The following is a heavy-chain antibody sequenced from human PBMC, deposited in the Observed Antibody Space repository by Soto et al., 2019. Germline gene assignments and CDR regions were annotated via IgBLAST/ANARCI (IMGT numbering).Heavy chain of an antibody. J-gene: IGHJ6*03. CDR2: INPNSGGT. D-gene: IGHD1-20*01. V-gene: IGHV1-2*04. Sequence: QVQLVQSGAEVKKPGASVKVSCKASGYTFTGYYMHWVRQAPGQGLEWMGWINPNSGGTNYAQKFQGWVTMPRDPSTSTASRELSRLRSDDTAVYYSARDFNSDSTRHYYYYMDVWGKGTTVTVSS. CDR3: ARDFNSDSTRHYYYYMDV. CDR1: GYTFTGYY.